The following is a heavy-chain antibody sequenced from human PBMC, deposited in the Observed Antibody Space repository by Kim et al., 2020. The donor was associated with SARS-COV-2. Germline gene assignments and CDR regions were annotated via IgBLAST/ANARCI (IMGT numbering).Heavy chain of an antibody. Sequence: YAQKFQGRVTMTRDTSTSTVYMELSSLRSEDTAVYYCARVVPAARWYFDLWGRGTLVTVSS. D-gene: IGHD2-2*01. V-gene: IGHV1-46*01. J-gene: IGHJ2*01. CDR3: ARVVPAARWYFDL.